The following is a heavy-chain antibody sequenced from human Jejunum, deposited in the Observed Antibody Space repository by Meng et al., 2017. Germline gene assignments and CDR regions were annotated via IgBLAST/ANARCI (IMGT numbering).Heavy chain of an antibody. CDR2: ISRSGRA. CDR1: GVYVRTTDW. J-gene: IGHJ4*02. CDR3: ARDPRTNWASRFFDN. V-gene: IGHV4-4*02. Sequence: VKLQESRPGLVRPSGTLSLTFAVSGVYVRTTDWWSWVRQPPGKGLEWIGEISRSGRANYNPSLKGRVTISLDRSMNLFSLKLDSVTAADAAVYYCARDPRTNWASRFFDNWGQGTLVTDSS. D-gene: IGHD1/OR15-1a*01.